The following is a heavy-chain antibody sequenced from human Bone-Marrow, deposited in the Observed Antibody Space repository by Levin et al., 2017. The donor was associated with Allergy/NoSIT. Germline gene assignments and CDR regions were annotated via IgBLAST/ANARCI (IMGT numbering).Heavy chain of an antibody. D-gene: IGHD4-11*01. J-gene: IGHJ4*02. CDR3: ARGGAYSPFDY. Sequence: PGGSLRLSCAASGVTLSDHYMDWVRQTPGKGLEWIGRTRNKARSYTTEYAASVKGSFTISRDVSKNSLYLQMNSLETEDTAVYYCARGGAYSPFDYWGQGTSVTVSS. V-gene: IGHV3-72*01. CDR1: GVTLSDHY. CDR2: TRNKARSYTT.